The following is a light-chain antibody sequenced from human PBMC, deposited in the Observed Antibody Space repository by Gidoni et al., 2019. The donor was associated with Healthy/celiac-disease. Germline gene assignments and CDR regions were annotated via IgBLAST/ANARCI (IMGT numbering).Light chain of an antibody. J-gene: IGKJ2*01. CDR1: QSISSW. CDR2: KAS. V-gene: IGKV1-5*03. CDR3: QQYNSYSYT. Sequence: DIQRTQAPSTLSASVGDRVTITCRASQSISSWLAWYQQKPGKAPKLLIYKASSLESGVPSRFSGSGSGTEFTHTISSLQPDDFATYYCQQYNSYSYTFGQGTKLEIK.